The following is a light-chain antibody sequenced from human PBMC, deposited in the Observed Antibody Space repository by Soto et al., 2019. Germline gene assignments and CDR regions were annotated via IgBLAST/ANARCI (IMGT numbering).Light chain of an antibody. CDR2: KAS. Sequence: DIQMTRSPSTLSASVGDRVTITCRASHSISTWLAWYQQKPGKAPKLLIYKASSLESGVPSRFSGSGSGTEFTLTISSLQPDDFATYYCQQYNSYWTFGQGTKVEIK. J-gene: IGKJ1*01. V-gene: IGKV1-5*03. CDR3: QQYNSYWT. CDR1: HSISTW.